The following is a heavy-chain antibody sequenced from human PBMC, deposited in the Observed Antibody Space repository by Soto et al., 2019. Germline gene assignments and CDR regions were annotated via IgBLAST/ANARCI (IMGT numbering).Heavy chain of an antibody. CDR2: INPNSGGT. CDR1: GYTFSDHY. D-gene: IGHD6-19*01. J-gene: IGHJ4*02. V-gene: IGHV1-2*02. CDR3: VRGGPVAGPTSSEAYQPFDF. Sequence: QVQLVQSGAEVKKPGASVEVSCKTSGYTFSDHYTHWVRQAPGQGLEWMGWINPNSGGTGYAGKLQGRVTMSRETSISTAYMELNRLNSNDTAVYYCVRGGPVAGPTSSEAYQPFDFWGQGTLVTVSS.